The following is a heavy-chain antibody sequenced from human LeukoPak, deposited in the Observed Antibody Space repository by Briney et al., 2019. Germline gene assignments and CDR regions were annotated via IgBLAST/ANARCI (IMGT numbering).Heavy chain of an antibody. Sequence: ETLSLTCTVSGGSISSYYWSWIRQPPGKGLEWVSSISSSSSYIYYADSVKGRFTISRDNAKNSLYLQMNSLRAEDTAVYYCARDLGGWYYRGWFDPWGQGTLVTVSS. D-gene: IGHD6-19*01. CDR3: ARDLGGWYYRGWFDP. V-gene: IGHV3-21*04. CDR2: ISSSSSYI. J-gene: IGHJ5*02. CDR1: GGSISSYY.